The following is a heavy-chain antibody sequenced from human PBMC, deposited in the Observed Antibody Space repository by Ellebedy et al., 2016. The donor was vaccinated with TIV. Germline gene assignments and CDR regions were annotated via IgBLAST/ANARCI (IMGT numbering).Heavy chain of an antibody. CDR1: GYTFTRYY. CDR3: ARGDNYYYDSSGYYYSH. V-gene: IGHV1-46*01. CDR2: INPTSGDS. J-gene: IGHJ4*02. D-gene: IGHD3-22*01. Sequence: ASVKVSCKVSGYTFTRYYLYWVRQAPGQGLDWMGIINPTSGDSNYAQKFQGRVTMTRDTSTSTVDMALSSLRSEDTAVYYCARGDNYYYDSSGYYYSHWGQGTLVTVSS.